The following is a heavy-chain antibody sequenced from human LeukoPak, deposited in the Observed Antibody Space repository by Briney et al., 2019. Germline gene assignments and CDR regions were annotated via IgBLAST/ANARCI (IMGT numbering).Heavy chain of an antibody. CDR3: ARDRLAMVRGVIPKEAWGWFDP. D-gene: IGHD3-10*01. V-gene: IGHV3-23*01. Sequence: GGSLRLSCAASGFTFSSYAMSWVRQAPGKGLEWVSTIGGSGGSTYYADSVKGRFTISRDNSKNTLYLQMNSLRAEDTAVYYCARDRLAMVRGVIPKEAWGWFDPWGQGTLVTVSS. CDR2: IGGSGGST. CDR1: GFTFSSYA. J-gene: IGHJ5*02.